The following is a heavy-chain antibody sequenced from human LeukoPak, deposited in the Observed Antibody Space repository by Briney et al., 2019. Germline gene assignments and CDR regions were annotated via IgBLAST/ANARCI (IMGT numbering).Heavy chain of an antibody. CDR1: GGSISSYY. CDR2: IYYGGST. Sequence: PSETLSLTCTVSGGSISSYYWSWIRQPPGKGLEWIGYIYYGGSTNYNPSLKSRVTISVDTSKNQFSLKLSSVTAADTAVYYCARGLVVNFDYWGQGTLVTVSS. D-gene: IGHD2-2*01. J-gene: IGHJ4*02. V-gene: IGHV4-59*01. CDR3: ARGLVVNFDY.